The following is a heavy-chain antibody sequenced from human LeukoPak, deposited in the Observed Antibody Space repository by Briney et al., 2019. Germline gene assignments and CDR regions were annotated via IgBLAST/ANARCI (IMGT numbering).Heavy chain of an antibody. J-gene: IGHJ3*02. V-gene: IGHV1-18*01. D-gene: IGHD3-22*01. CDR1: GYTFTSYG. CDR3: ARDENYYDSSGSQGYAFDI. Sequence: ASVKVSCKASGYTFTSYGISWVRQAPGQGLEWMGWISAYNGNTNYEQKLQGRVTMTTDTSTSTAYMELRSLRSDATAVYYCARDENYYDSSGSQGYAFDIWGQGTMVTVSS. CDR2: ISAYNGNT.